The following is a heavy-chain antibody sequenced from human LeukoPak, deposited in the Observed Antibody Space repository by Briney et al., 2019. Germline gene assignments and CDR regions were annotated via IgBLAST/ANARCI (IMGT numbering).Heavy chain of an antibody. V-gene: IGHV1-2*02. CDR1: GYTFTSYY. J-gene: IGHJ4*02. CDR2: INCNNAGT. CDR3: ARSYCGGDCYSTEFDH. Sequence: ASVKVSCKASGYTFTSYYMHWVRQAPGQGLEWMGWINCNNAGTNYAQNFQDRVAMTRDPSITTVYMEVSRVTFDDTAVYFCARSYCGGDCYSTEFDHWGQGTLVTVSS. D-gene: IGHD2-21*02.